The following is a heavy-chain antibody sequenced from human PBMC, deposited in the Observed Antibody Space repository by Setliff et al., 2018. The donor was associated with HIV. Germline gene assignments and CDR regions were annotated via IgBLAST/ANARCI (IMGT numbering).Heavy chain of an antibody. Sequence: PSETLSLTCTVSGGSINSGSYYWNWIRQPAGKGLEWIGHIYASGSTNYNPSLKSRVTMSVDTSKNQFSLMLDSVTAADTAVYYCARNSQKGIQPLLLASWGPGTLVTVSS. D-gene: IGHD1-1*01. CDR1: GGSINSGSYY. CDR3: ARNSQKGIQPLLLAS. V-gene: IGHV4-61*10. J-gene: IGHJ4*02. CDR2: IYASGST.